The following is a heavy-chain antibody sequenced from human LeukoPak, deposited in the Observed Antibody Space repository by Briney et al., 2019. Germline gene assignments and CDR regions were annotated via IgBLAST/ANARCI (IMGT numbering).Heavy chain of an antibody. CDR3: AKQSAGSAAWYSLHYDF. V-gene: IGHV3-23*01. Sequence: GGSLRLSCAASGFTLSSYAMTWVRQAPGRGLEWVSSVDGGGGGTYYADSVKGRFTISRDNSKNTLYLQMNGLRAEDTAVYFCAKQSAGSAAWYSLHYDFWGQGTLVTVSS. CDR2: VDGGGGGT. J-gene: IGHJ4*02. CDR1: GFTLSSYA. D-gene: IGHD6-13*01.